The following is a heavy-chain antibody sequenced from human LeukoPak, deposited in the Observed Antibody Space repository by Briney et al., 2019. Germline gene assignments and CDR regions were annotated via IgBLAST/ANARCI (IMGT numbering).Heavy chain of an antibody. Sequence: GGSLRLSCVASGFDFSAYAMSWVRQAPGKGLEWVSAISGGGGTAYYADSVKGRFTISRDNSKNTLYLQMNSLRAEDTAVYYCPRKYDASGYFDYWGRGALVTVSS. J-gene: IGHJ4*02. D-gene: IGHD3-22*01. CDR1: GFDFSAYA. CDR2: ISGGGGTA. CDR3: PRKYDASGYFDY. V-gene: IGHV3-23*01.